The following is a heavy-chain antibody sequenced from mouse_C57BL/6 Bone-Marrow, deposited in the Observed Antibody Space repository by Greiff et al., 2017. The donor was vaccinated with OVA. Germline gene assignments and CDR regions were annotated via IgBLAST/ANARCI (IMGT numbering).Heavy chain of an antibody. CDR1: GYTFTDYN. CDR2: INPNNGGT. V-gene: IGHV1-22*01. Sequence: VQLQQSGPELVKPGASVKMSCKASGYTFTDYNMHWVKQSHGKSLEWIGYINPNNGGTSYNQKFKGKATLTVNKSSSTAYMELRSLTSEDSAVYYCASSIYSDYSWFAYWGQGTLVTVSA. D-gene: IGHD2-4*01. CDR3: ASSIYSDYSWFAY. J-gene: IGHJ3*01.